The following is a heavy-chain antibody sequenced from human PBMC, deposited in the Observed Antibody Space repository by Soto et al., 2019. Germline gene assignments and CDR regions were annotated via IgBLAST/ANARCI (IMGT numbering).Heavy chain of an antibody. CDR2: IWYDGSNK. CDR3: ARDLYQGVVAPTSFDY. D-gene: IGHD2-15*01. Sequence: QVQLVESGGGVVEPGRSLRLSGAASGFTFSSYGMHWVREAPGKGLEWVAVIWYDGSNKYYADSVKGRFTISRDNSKNTLYLQMNSLRAEDTAVYYCARDLYQGVVAPTSFDYWGQGTLVTVSS. CDR1: GFTFSSYG. J-gene: IGHJ4*02. V-gene: IGHV3-33*01.